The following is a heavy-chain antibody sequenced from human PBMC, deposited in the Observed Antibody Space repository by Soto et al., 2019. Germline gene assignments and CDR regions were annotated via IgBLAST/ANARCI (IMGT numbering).Heavy chain of an antibody. CDR2: ISQTGAT. J-gene: IGHJ5*02. V-gene: IGHV4-30-2*01. Sequence: SETLSVTCAVSGGSITSGNSYSWAWILQPPGRGLEWIGSISQTGATSYNPALKSRVSGSLAKSKNQFSLRLSSVTAAAMAVYYCARAVSPSFGTWFDPWGQGTLVTVSS. CDR1: GGSITSGNSYS. D-gene: IGHD3-10*01. CDR3: ARAVSPSFGTWFDP.